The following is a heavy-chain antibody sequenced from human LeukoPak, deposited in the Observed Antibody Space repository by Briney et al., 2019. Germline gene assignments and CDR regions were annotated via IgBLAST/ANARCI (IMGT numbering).Heavy chain of an antibody. CDR2: IYYSGST. J-gene: IGHJ4*02. D-gene: IGHD3-3*01. CDR1: GGSVSSYY. CDR3: ASSDYDFWSGYMVGDFDY. Sequence: SETLSLTCTVSGGSVSSYYWSWIRQPPGKGLEWSGYIYYSGSTNYNPSLKSRVTISVDTSKNQFSLKLSSVTAADTAVYYCASSDYDFWSGYMVGDFDYWGQGTLVTVSS. V-gene: IGHV4-59*02.